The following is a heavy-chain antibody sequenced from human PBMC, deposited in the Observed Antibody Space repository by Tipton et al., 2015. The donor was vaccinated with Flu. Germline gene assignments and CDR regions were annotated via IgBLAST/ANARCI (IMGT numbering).Heavy chain of an antibody. J-gene: IGHJ3*02. Sequence: TLSLTCAVSGYSISSGYYWGWIRQSPGKGLEWIGSIYHSGNTYYNPSLKSRITISVDTSKNQFSLKLSSVTAADTAVYYCAWGRYYDILSGYNGRPDAFDIWGQGTMVSVSS. CDR3: AWGRYYDILSGYNGRPDAFDI. CDR1: GYSISSGYY. D-gene: IGHD3-9*01. V-gene: IGHV4-38-2*01. CDR2: IYHSGNT.